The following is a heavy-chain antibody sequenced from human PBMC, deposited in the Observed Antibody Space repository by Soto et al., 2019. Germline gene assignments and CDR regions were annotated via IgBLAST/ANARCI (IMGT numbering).Heavy chain of an antibody. D-gene: IGHD3-22*01. V-gene: IGHV1-69*01. J-gene: IGHJ4*02. CDR2: IIPVFGII. CDR1: GGNPSNSA. Sequence: QVHLLMQSGAEVKKPGSSVKVSCKASGGNPSNSAISWVRQAPGQGLEWMGGIIPVFGIISYAQNFQGRVTITADESTSTAYMELTSLRSDDTAVYYCAGTYDTSGDYPYYFDYWGQGSLVTVSS. CDR3: AGTYDTSGDYPYYFDY.